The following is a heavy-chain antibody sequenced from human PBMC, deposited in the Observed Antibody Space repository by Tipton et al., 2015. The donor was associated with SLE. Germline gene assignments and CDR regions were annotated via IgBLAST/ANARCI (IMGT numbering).Heavy chain of an antibody. D-gene: IGHD6-19*01. CDR3: ARSSGWAY. CDR2: IYYSGST. J-gene: IGHJ4*02. CDR1: VVSISSYY. Sequence: TLSLTCTVSVVSISSYYWSWIRQPPGKGLEWIGYIYYSGSTNYNPSLKSRVTISVDTSKNQFSLKLSSVTAADTAVYYCARSSGWAYWGQGTLVTVSS. V-gene: IGHV4-59*12.